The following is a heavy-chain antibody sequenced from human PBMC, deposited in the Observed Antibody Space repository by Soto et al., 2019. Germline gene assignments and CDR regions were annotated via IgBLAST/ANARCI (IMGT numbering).Heavy chain of an antibody. Sequence: KPGGSLRLSCAASGFTFTRYSMNWVRQAPGKGLEWVSSISSTTNYIYYADSMKGRFTVSRDNAKNSVYLEMNSLSAEDTAVYHCAKVASDATLNWFDPWGQGTQVTVS. D-gene: IGHD2-15*01. CDR2: ISSTTNYI. CDR1: GFTFTRYS. CDR3: AKVASDATLNWFDP. J-gene: IGHJ5*02. V-gene: IGHV3-21*04.